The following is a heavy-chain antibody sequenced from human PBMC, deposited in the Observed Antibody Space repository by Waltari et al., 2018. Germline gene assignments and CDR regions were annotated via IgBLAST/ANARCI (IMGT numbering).Heavy chain of an antibody. CDR1: GLNFRSYS. V-gene: IGHV3-21*01. CDR3: ARDFYCSDGRCTDY. CDR2: ISDGSDYS. J-gene: IGHJ4*02. Sequence: EVQLVESGGGLVKPGGSRRISCVVSGLNFRSYSLTWVRQAPVKGLEWVSYISDGSDYSYYADSVKGRFTISRDNAKNSLYLQMNRLRTDDTAVYYCARDFYCSDGRCTDYWGQGTLVTVSS. D-gene: IGHD2-15*01.